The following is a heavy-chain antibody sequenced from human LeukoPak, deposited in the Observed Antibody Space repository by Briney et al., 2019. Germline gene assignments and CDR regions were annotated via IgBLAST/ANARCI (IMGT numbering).Heavy chain of an antibody. CDR3: ARLSLRYCSSTSCYRAAFDI. CDR1: GFTFDDYA. CDR2: LSWNSGTI. D-gene: IGHD2-2*01. J-gene: IGHJ3*02. Sequence: PGRSLRLSCAASGFTFDDYAMHWVRQAPGKGLQWVSGLSWNSGTIGYADSVKGRFTISRDNAKNSLYLQMNSLRAEDTAVYYCARLSLRYCSSTSCYRAAFDIWGQGTMVTVSS. V-gene: IGHV3-9*01.